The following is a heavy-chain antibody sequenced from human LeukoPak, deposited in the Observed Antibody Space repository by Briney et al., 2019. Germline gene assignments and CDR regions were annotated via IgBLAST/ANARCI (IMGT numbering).Heavy chain of an antibody. CDR3: ARDANDYGDYFDY. CDR1: GFTFSSYW. Sequence: GGSLRLSCAASGFTFSSYWMSWVRQAPGKGLERVSVIYSGGSTYYADSVKGRFTISRDNSKNTLYLQMNSLRAEDTAVYYCARDANDYGDYFDYWGQGTLVAVSS. CDR2: IYSGGST. J-gene: IGHJ4*02. V-gene: IGHV3-66*01. D-gene: IGHD4-17*01.